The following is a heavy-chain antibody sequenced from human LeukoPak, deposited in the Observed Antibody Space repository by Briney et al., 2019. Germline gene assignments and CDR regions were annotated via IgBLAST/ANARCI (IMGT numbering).Heavy chain of an antibody. Sequence: PGRSLRLSCAASGFSFSSYAMNWVRQAPGKGLEWVSYISSSGSTIYYADSVKGRFTISRDNAKNSLYLQMNSLRAEDTAVYYCARVSIVVVPAAIRYYYGMDVWGQGTTVTVSS. J-gene: IGHJ6*02. CDR3: ARVSIVVVPAAIRYYYGMDV. CDR1: GFSFSSYA. CDR2: ISSSGSTI. D-gene: IGHD2-2*02. V-gene: IGHV3-48*03.